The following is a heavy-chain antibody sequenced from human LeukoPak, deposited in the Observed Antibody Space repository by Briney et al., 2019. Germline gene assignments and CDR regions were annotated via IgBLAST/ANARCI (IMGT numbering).Heavy chain of an antibody. CDR1: GYTFTSYG. Sequence: ASVKVSCKASGYTFTSYGISWVRQAPGQGLEWMGWISAYNGNTNYAQKLQGRVTMTTDTSTSTAYIELRSLRSDDTAVYYCARDALDCSSTSCPTGNWFDPWGQGTLVTVSS. CDR2: ISAYNGNT. CDR3: ARDALDCSSTSCPTGNWFDP. D-gene: IGHD2-2*01. V-gene: IGHV1-18*01. J-gene: IGHJ5*02.